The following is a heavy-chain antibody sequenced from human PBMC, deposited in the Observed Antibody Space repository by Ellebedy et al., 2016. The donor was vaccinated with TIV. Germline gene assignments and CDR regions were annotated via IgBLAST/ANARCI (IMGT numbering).Heavy chain of an antibody. CDR2: LYQAGNKK. CDR3: ATDGSYGDYRFPTHAFEI. Sequence: GGSLRLSCAVSGFAFSCHWMSWVRQAPGKGLEWVANLYQAGNKKNYLHSVTGRFTISRDNAKNSLYLQINSLRADDTAVYYCATDGSYGDYRFPTHAFEIWGQGTMVTVSS. D-gene: IGHD4-17*01. CDR1: GFAFSCHW. J-gene: IGHJ3*02. V-gene: IGHV3-7*01.